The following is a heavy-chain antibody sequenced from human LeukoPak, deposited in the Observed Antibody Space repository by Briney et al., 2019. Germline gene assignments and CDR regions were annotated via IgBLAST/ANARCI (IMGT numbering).Heavy chain of an antibody. CDR3: ATGRTVVTSHFDY. CDR1: GFTFSIYA. Sequence: GGSLRLSCAASGFTFSIYAMSWVRQAPGKGLEWVSAISGSGGSTYYTDSVKGRFTISRDNSKSTLYLQMNSLRAEDTAVYYCATGRTVVTSHFDYWGQGTLVTVSS. V-gene: IGHV3-23*01. CDR2: ISGSGGST. J-gene: IGHJ4*02. D-gene: IGHD4-23*01.